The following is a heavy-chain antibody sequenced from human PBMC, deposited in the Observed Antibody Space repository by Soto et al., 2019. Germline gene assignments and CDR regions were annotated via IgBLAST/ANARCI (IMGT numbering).Heavy chain of an antibody. V-gene: IGHV4-59*01. J-gene: IGHJ6*02. Sequence: SETLPLTCTVSGGSISSYYWSWIRQPPGKGLEWIGYIYYSGSTNYNPSLKSRVTISVDTSKNQFSLKLSSVTAADTAVYYCARAGSGFLCSGGSCYYDYYYGMDVWGQGTTVTVSS. CDR2: IYYSGST. D-gene: IGHD2-15*01. CDR1: GGSISSYY. CDR3: ARAGSGFLCSGGSCYYDYYYGMDV.